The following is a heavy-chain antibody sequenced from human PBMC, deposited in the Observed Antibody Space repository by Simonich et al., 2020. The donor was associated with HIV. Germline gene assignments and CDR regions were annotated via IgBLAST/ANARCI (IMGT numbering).Heavy chain of an antibody. J-gene: IGHJ4*02. CDR2: INHSGST. CDR1: GGSFSGYY. CDR3: ARGFYQRLYYFDY. Sequence: QVQLQQWGAGLLKPSETLSLTCAVYGGSFSGYYWSWIRQPPGKGLGWIGEINHSGSTNYNPSIKSRVTRSVDTSKNQFSLKLSSVTAADTAVYYCARGFYQRLYYFDYWGQGTLVTVSS. D-gene: IGHD2-2*01. V-gene: IGHV4-34*01.